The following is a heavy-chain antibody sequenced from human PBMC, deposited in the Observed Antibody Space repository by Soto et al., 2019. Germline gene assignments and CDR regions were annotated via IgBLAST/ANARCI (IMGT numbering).Heavy chain of an antibody. CDR3: ASSSNYYDSSGYYSLDY. CDR2: ISVYNGNT. V-gene: IGHV1-18*01. Sequence: ASVKVSCKASGYTFTSYGISWVRQAPGQGLEWMGWISVYNGNTNYAQKFQGRVTMTTDTSTSTAYMELRSLRSDDTAVYYCASSSNYYDSSGYYSLDYWGQGTLVTVSS. D-gene: IGHD3-22*01. CDR1: GYTFTSYG. J-gene: IGHJ4*02.